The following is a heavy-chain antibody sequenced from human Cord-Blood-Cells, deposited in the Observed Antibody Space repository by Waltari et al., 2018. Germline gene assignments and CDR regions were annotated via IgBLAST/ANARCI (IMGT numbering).Heavy chain of an antibody. J-gene: IGHJ3*02. Sequence: QVQLQQWGAGLLKPSETLSLTCAVYGGSFSGYYWSWIRQPPGKGLEGIGEIDHSGRTNYNPSLKVRVTISVDTSKNQFSLKLSSVTAADTAVYYCASLGIFGVVIDALDIWGQGTMVTVSS. V-gene: IGHV4-34*01. CDR2: IDHSGRT. D-gene: IGHD3-3*01. CDR1: GGSFSGYY. CDR3: ASLGIFGVVIDALDI.